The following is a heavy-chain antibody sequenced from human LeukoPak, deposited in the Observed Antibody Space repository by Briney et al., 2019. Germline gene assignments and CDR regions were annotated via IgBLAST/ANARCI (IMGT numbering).Heavy chain of an antibody. CDR2: ISYDGSNK. J-gene: IGHJ4*02. Sequence: GGSLRLSCAASGFTFSSYGIHWVRQAPGKGLEWVAVISYDGSNKYYADSVKGRFTISRDNSKNTLYLQMNSLRAEDTAVYYCARDGDSGYDYVGLDYWGQGTLVTVSS. V-gene: IGHV3-30*19. D-gene: IGHD5-12*01. CDR1: GFTFSSYG. CDR3: ARDGDSGYDYVGLDY.